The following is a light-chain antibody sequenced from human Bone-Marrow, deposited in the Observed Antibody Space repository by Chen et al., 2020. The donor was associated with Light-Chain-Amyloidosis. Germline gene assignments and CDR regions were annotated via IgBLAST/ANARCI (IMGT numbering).Light chain of an antibody. CDR3: QSYQGSGQGV. CDR1: SGSIATNY. V-gene: IGLV6-57*01. Sequence: NFMLTKPHSVSESPGKTVIISCTRSSGSIATNYVPWYQQRPGSSPTTVIYEDDQRPSGVPDRFSGSIDRSSNSASLTISGLKTEDEADYYCQSYQGSGQGVFGGGTKLTVL. CDR2: EDD. J-gene: IGLJ3*02.